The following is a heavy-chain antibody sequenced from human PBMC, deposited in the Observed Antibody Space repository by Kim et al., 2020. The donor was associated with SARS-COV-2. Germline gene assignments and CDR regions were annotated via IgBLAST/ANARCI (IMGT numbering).Heavy chain of an antibody. CDR2: SGST. V-gene: IGHV4-39*01. CDR3: ARLGGVPY. Sequence: SGSTYYNPSLKSRVTISIDTSKNQFSLKLSSVTAADTAVYYCARLGGVPYWGQGTLVTVSS. D-gene: IGHD1-26*01. J-gene: IGHJ4*02.